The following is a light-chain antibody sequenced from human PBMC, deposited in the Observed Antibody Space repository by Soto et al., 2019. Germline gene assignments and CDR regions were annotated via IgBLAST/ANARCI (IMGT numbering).Light chain of an antibody. V-gene: IGKV1-5*03. J-gene: IGKJ2*01. CDR1: QSISSW. CDR3: QQYNSDPYT. CDR2: KAS. Sequence: DIQMTQSPFTLSASVGDGVTITCRASQSISSWLAWYQQKPGKAPKLLIYKASSLESGVPSRFSGSGSGTEFTLTITSLQPDDFATYYCQQYNSDPYTFGQGTKLEIK.